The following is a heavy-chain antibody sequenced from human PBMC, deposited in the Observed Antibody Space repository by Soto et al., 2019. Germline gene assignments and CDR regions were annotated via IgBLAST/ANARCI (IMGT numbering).Heavy chain of an antibody. D-gene: IGHD2-2*01. V-gene: IGHV3-23*01. CDR1: GFTFSSYA. Sequence: EVQLLESGGGLVQPGESLRLSCAASGFTFSSYAMSWVRQAPGKGLEWVSGISGSCGSTHYADSVKGRFTISRDNSKNTLFLQKNSLRAEDTAVYYCAKGVGALVVAAAHWGQGTLVTVSS. CDR2: ISGSCGST. J-gene: IGHJ4*02. CDR3: AKGVGALVVAAAH.